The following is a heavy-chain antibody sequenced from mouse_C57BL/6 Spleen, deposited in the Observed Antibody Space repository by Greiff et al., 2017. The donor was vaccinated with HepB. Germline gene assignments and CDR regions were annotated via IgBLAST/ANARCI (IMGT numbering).Heavy chain of an antibody. D-gene: IGHD1-1*01. CDR3: ARHGKIYYYGSCYAMDY. CDR1: GYTFTEYT. J-gene: IGHJ4*01. V-gene: IGHV1-62-2*01. Sequence: QVQLKESGAELVKPGASVKLSCKASGYTFTEYTIHWVKQRSGQGLEWIGWFYPGSGSIKYNEKFKDKATLTADKSSSTVYMELSRLTSEDSAVYFCARHGKIYYYGSCYAMDYWGQGTSVTVSS. CDR2: FYPGSGSI.